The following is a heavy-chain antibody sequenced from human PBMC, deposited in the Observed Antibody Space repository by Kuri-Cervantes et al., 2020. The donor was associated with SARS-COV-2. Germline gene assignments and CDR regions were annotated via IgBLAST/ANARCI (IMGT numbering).Heavy chain of an antibody. V-gene: IGHV1-2*06. J-gene: IGHJ3*02. Sequence: ASVKVSCKASGYTFTGYYMHWVRQAPGQGLEWMGRINPNNGGTNYAQKFQGRVTMTRDTSISTAYMELSRLRSDDTAVYYCAQLQFGDYYDSSGYPDAFDIWGQGTMVTVSS. CDR2: INPNNGGT. D-gene: IGHD3-22*01. CDR3: AQLQFGDYYDSSGYPDAFDI. CDR1: GYTFTGYY.